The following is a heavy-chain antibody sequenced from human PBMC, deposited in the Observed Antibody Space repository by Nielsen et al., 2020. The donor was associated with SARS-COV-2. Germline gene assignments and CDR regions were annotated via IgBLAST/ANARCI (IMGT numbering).Heavy chain of an antibody. D-gene: IGHD3-22*01. CDR1: GGSISSGGYY. CDR2: IYYSGST. V-gene: IGHV4-61*08. J-gene: IGHJ3*02. CDR3: ARDRYYDSSGYLGFDI. Sequence: SETLSLTCTVSGGSISSGGYYWSWIRQPPGKGLEWIGYIYYSGSTNYNPSLKSRVTISVDTSKNQFSLKLSSVTAADTAVYYCARDRYYDSSGYLGFDIWGQGTMVTVSS.